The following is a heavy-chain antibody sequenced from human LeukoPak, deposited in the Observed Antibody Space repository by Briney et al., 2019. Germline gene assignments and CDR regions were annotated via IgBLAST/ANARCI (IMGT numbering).Heavy chain of an antibody. Sequence: GASVKLSCKASGYTFTNYVMHWVRQAPGQRLEWMGWSNGGNGNTKYSQKFQGRVTITRDTSASTAYMELSSLRSEDTAVYYCARDPLFCSGGSCIPYYYGLDVWGKGTTVTVSS. CDR3: ARDPLFCSGGSCIPYYYGLDV. CDR1: GYTFTNYV. J-gene: IGHJ6*04. V-gene: IGHV1-3*01. D-gene: IGHD2-15*01. CDR2: SNGGNGNT.